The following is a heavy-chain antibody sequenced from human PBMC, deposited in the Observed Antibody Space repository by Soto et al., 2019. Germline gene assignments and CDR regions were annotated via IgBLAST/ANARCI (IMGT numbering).Heavy chain of an antibody. J-gene: IGHJ3*02. CDR1: GGTFSSYT. CDR3: AGLPGDYGGAFDI. Sequence: HVQLVQSGAEVKKPGSSVKVSCKASGGTFSSYTISWVGQAPGQGLEWMGRIIPILGIANYAQKFQGRVTITADKSTSTAYMELSSLRSEDTAVYYCAGLPGDYGGAFDIWGQGTMVTVSS. CDR2: IIPILGIA. V-gene: IGHV1-69*02. D-gene: IGHD4-17*01.